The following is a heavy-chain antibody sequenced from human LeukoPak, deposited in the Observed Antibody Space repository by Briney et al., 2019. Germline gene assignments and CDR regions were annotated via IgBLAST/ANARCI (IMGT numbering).Heavy chain of an antibody. CDR3: ARGLNVVNGGESQD. Sequence: GASVKVSCKASGYTFTSYDIHWVRQATGQGLEWMGWMNPNSGNTGYAQKFQGRVTMTRNTSISTAYMELSSLRSEDTAVYYCARGLNVVNGGESQDWGQGTLVTVSS. CDR2: MNPNSGNT. D-gene: IGHD3-10*01. J-gene: IGHJ4*02. CDR1: GYTFTSYD. V-gene: IGHV1-8*01.